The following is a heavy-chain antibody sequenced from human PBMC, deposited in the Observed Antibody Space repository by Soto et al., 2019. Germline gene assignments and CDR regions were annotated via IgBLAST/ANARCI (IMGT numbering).Heavy chain of an antibody. CDR3: ARSRGYSYGGHFDY. J-gene: IGHJ4*02. D-gene: IGHD5-18*01. V-gene: IGHV4-59*01. CDR1: GGSISSYY. CDR2: IYYSGST. Sequence: SETLSLTCTVSGGSISSYYWSWIRQPPGKGLEWIGYIYYSGSTNYNPSLKSRVTISVDTSKNQFSLKLSSVTAADTAVYYCARSRGYSYGGHFDYWGRGTLVTVSS.